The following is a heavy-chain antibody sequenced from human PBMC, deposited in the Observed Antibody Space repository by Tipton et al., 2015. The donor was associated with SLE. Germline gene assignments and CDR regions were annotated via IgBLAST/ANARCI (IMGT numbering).Heavy chain of an antibody. CDR3: ARHYDSTGYYGGGPRYYFDN. CDR1: GFTFSSDW. J-gene: IGHJ4*02. CDR2: INYSGRT. Sequence: LRLSCAASGFTFSSDWMSWVRQPPGKGLEFIASINYSGRTYYNPSLKSRVTISVDSSKIQFSLKLSSVTAADTAVYYCARHYDSTGYYGGGPRYYFDNWGRGTLVTVSS. V-gene: IGHV4-59*08. D-gene: IGHD3-22*01.